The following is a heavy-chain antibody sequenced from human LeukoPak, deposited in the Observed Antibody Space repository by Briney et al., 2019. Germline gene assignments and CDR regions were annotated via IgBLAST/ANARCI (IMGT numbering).Heavy chain of an antibody. CDR1: GFTLSSYE. D-gene: IGHD6-19*01. Sequence: PGGSLRLSCAASGFTLSSYEMNWVRQAPGKGLEWVSAIDSGGHTYYADSVKGRFTISRDNSKNKLHLQINSLRAEDTAVYYCARDLVGSSGWWDFDSWGQGTLVTVSS. V-gene: IGHV3-66*01. CDR2: IDSGGHT. J-gene: IGHJ4*02. CDR3: ARDLVGSSGWWDFDS.